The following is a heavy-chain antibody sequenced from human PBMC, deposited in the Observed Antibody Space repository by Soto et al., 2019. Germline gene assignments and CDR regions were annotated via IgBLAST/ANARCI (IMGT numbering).Heavy chain of an antibody. CDR2: IYHSGST. J-gene: IGHJ4*02. CDR1: GYSISSGYY. V-gene: IGHV4-38-2*01. Sequence: PSETWSLTCAVSGYSISSGYYWGWIRQPPGKGLGWIGSIYHSGSTYYNPSLKSRVTISVDTPKNQFSLKLSSVTAADTAVYYCARAHDSSGYYACYWGQGTLVTV. D-gene: IGHD3-22*01. CDR3: ARAHDSSGYYACY.